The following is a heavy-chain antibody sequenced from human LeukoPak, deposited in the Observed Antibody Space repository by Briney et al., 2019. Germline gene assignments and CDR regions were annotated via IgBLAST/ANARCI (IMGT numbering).Heavy chain of an antibody. CDR3: ARPDSHLSAFDI. D-gene: IGHD2-15*01. V-gene: IGHV4-59*08. CDR2: ISDSGST. Sequence: SGTLSLTCSVSGGSISTYYWSWIRQPPGKGLEWIAYISDSGSTRYRPSLRGRLSISMDKSKNMFSLKLNSVTAADTAVYYCARPDSHLSAFDIWGQGTKVTVS. CDR1: GGSISTYY. J-gene: IGHJ3*02.